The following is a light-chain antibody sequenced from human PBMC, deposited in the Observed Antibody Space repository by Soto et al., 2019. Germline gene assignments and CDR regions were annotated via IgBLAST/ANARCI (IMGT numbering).Light chain of an antibody. CDR1: QNIGSD. J-gene: IGKJ1*01. CDR2: GAS. V-gene: IGKV3-15*01. Sequence: EIVMTQSPATLSVSPGERATLSCRATQNIGSDLAWYQQRPGQAPRFLISGASTRATGIPARFSGSGSGTEFTLTISSLQSEDFAVYYCQQYNNWPWTFGPGTKVEI. CDR3: QQYNNWPWT.